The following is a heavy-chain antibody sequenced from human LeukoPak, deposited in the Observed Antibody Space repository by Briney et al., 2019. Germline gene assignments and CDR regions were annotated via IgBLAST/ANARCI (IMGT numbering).Heavy chain of an antibody. J-gene: IGHJ4*02. V-gene: IGHV4-39*01. CDR2: VYSTGSTT. CDR3: ARHEEEDGYNAKTIDY. CDR1: GGSISSSSNY. D-gene: IGHD5-24*01. Sequence: SETLSLTCTVSGGSISSSSNYWGWVRQPPGKGLEWIGTVYSTGSTTYSNPSLMSRVTISVDTSKNQFSLKLSSVTAADTAVYYCARHEEEDGYNAKTIDYWGQGTLVTVSS.